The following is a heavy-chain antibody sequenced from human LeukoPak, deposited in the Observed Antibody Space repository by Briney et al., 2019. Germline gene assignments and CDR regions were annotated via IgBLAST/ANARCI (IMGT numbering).Heavy chain of an antibody. D-gene: IGHD2-15*01. V-gene: IGHV3-33*01. CDR1: GFTLSSYG. CDR2: IWDDGSNK. J-gene: IGHJ4*02. CDR3: ARGQYSPDY. Sequence: GRSLRLSCAASGFTLSSYGVHWVRQAPGKGLEWVALIWDDGSNKYYTDSVKGRFTISRDNSKNTLYLQMNSLRAEDTAVYYCARGQYSPDYWGQGTLVTVSS.